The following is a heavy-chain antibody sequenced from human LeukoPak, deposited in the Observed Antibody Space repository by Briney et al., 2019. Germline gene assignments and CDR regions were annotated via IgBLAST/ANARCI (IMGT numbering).Heavy chain of an antibody. V-gene: IGHV4-59*01. CDR2: IYYSGST. CDR3: ARDMTYYDFWSGYHMYNWFDP. Sequence: SETLSLTCTVSGGSISSYYWSWIRQPPGKGLEWIRYIYYSGSTNYNPSLKSRVTISVDTSKNQFSLKLSSVTAADTAVYYCARDMTYYDFWSGYHMYNWFDPWGQGTLVTVSS. D-gene: IGHD3-3*01. J-gene: IGHJ5*02. CDR1: GGSISSYY.